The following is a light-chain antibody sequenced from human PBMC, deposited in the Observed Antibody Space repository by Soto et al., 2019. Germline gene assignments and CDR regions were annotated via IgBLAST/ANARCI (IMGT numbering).Light chain of an antibody. CDR2: DAS. J-gene: IGKJ2*01. CDR3: KQYGPSPPYT. V-gene: IGKV1-5*01. Sequence: DIQMTQSPSTLSASVGDRVTITCRASQSISSWLAWYQQKPGKAPKLLIYDASSLESGVPSRFSGSGSGTEFTLTISSLQPDDFAVYYCKQYGPSPPYTFGQGTKVEI. CDR1: QSISSW.